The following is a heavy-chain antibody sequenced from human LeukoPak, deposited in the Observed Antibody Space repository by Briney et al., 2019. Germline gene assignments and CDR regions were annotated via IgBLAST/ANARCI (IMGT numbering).Heavy chain of an antibody. V-gene: IGHV3-23*01. D-gene: IGHD1-7*01. CDR1: GFTFSSYA. CDR2: ISGSGGTT. CDR3: AKATGTGAFDI. J-gene: IGHJ3*02. Sequence: GGSLRLFCAASGFTFSSYAMSWVRQAPGKGLEWVSGISGSGGTTYYVDSVKGRFTISRDNSKSTLFLQMDSLRVDDTAVYYCAKATGTGAFDIWGQGTMVTVSS.